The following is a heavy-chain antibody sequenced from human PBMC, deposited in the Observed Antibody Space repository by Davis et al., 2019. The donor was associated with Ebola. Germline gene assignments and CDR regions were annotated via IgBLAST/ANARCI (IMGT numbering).Heavy chain of an antibody. V-gene: IGHV1-2*06. Sequence: ASVKVSCKASGYTFTGYYMHWVRQAPGQGLEWMGRINPNSGGTNYAQKLQGRVTMTTDTSTSTAYMELRSLRSDDTAVYYCARLPTYSYGYLLYYYYGMDVWGQGTTVTVSS. D-gene: IGHD5-18*01. J-gene: IGHJ6*02. CDR3: ARLPTYSYGYLLYYYYGMDV. CDR1: GYTFTGYY. CDR2: INPNSGGT.